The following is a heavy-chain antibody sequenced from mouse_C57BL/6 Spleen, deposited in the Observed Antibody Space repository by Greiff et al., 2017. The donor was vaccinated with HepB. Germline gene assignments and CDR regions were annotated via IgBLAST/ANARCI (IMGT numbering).Heavy chain of an antibody. CDR3: TWDYYYGSSPYYYAMDY. Sequence: EVQLVESGAELVRPGASVKLSCTASGFNIKDYYMHWVKQRPEQGLEWIGRIDPEDGDTEYAPKFQGKATMTADTSSNTAYLQLSSLTSEDTAVYYCTWDYYYGSSPYYYAMDYWGQGTSVTVSS. V-gene: IGHV14-1*01. CDR2: IDPEDGDT. D-gene: IGHD1-1*01. J-gene: IGHJ4*01. CDR1: GFNIKDYY.